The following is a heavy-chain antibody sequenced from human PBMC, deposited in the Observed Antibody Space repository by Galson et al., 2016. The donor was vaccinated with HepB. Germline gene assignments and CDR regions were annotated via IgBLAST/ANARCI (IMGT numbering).Heavy chain of an antibody. CDR3: ARASGDQDY. D-gene: IGHD1-26*01. CDR1: GFAFSNYW. Sequence: SLRLSCAASGFAFSNYWMAWVRQAPGKGLEWVATIKQDGGQKYYVDSVEGRFTISRDNAENSLFLQMNSLRVEDTAVYFCARASGDQDYWGQGTLVPVSS. V-gene: IGHV3-7*03. CDR2: IKQDGGQK. J-gene: IGHJ4*02.